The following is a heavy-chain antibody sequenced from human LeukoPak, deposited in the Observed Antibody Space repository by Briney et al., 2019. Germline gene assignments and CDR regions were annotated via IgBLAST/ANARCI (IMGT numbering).Heavy chain of an antibody. Sequence: GGSLRLSCAGSGFTVSSSHMSWVRQAPGKGLEWVSVIFSDGNTNYADSVKGRFTISRDNFKNTVDLQMNSLRVEDTAVYYCARASTASWYGDYWGQGTLVTVSS. CDR1: GFTVSSSH. V-gene: IGHV3-66*01. CDR2: IFSDGNT. CDR3: ARASTASWYGDY. J-gene: IGHJ4*02. D-gene: IGHD6-13*01.